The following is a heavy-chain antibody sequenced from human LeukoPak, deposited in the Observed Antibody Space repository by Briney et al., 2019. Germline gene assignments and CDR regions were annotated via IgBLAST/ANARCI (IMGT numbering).Heavy chain of an antibody. D-gene: IGHD2-2*01. J-gene: IGHJ5*02. V-gene: IGHV4-59*01. CDR2: IHYSGST. Sequence: SETLSLTCTVSGGSISSYYWSWIRQPPGKGLEWIGYIHYSGSTSYNPSLKSQVTISVDTSKNQISLKVRSATAADTAVYYCARTTEDCSSTSCYQYWFDPWGQGTLVTVPS. CDR1: GGSISSYY. CDR3: ARTTEDCSSTSCYQYWFDP.